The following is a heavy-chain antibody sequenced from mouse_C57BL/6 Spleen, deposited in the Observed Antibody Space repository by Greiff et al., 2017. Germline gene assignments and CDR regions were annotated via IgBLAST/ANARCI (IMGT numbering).Heavy chain of an antibody. CDR1: GYSFTGYY. D-gene: IGHD1-1*01. CDR3: ARSDGSSLYWYFEV. CDR2: INPSTGGT. Sequence: VQLQQSGPELVKPGASVKISCKASGYSFTGYYMNWVKQSPEKSLEWIGEINPSTGGTTYNQKFKAKVTLTVDKSSSTAYMQLKSLTSEDSAVYYCARSDGSSLYWYFEVWGTGTTVTVSS. J-gene: IGHJ1*03. V-gene: IGHV1-42*01.